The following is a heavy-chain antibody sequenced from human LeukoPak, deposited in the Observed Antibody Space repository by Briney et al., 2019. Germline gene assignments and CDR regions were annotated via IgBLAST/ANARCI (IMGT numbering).Heavy chain of an antibody. Sequence: PGGSLRLSCAASGFTFDDYAMHWVRQAPGKGLEWVSAIIWNSGTIGNADSVKGRFTISRDNAKNSLYLQMNSLSPDDTAVYFCARDPYSGNYGNDYYYYMDVWGKGTTVTISS. D-gene: IGHD1-26*01. CDR1: GFTFDDYA. CDR2: IIWNSGTI. J-gene: IGHJ6*03. CDR3: ARDPYSGNYGNDYYYYMDV. V-gene: IGHV3-9*01.